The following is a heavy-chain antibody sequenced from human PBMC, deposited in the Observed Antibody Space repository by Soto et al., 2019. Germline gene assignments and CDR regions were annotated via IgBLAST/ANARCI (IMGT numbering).Heavy chain of an antibody. CDR2: ISAYNGNT. D-gene: IGHD3-9*01. V-gene: IGHV1-18*01. Sequence: ASVKVSCKASGYTFTSCGISCVRQAPGQGLEWMGWISAYNGNTNYAQKLQGRVTMTTDTSTSTAYMELRSLRSGDTAVYYCARGHPRAQRYFDPWGQGTLVTVSS. J-gene: IGHJ5*02. CDR1: GYTFTSCG. CDR3: ARGHPRAQRYFDP.